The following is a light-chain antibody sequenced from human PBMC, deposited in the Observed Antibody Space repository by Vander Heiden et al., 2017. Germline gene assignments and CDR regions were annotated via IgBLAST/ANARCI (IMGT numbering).Light chain of an antibody. J-gene: IGKJ3*01. Sequence: DIQMTQSPSSLSASVGDRVTITCRASQSISSYLNWYQQKPGKAPKLLIDASSSLQSGVPSRVSGSRSGTDFTLTISSLQPEHFTTYYSLQCSGTRITFGPWT. CDR2: ASS. V-gene: IGKV1-39*01. CDR3: LQCSGTRIT. CDR1: QSISSY.